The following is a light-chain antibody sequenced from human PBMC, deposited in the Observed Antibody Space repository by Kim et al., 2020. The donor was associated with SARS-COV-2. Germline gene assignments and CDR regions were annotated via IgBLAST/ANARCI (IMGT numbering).Light chain of an antibody. CDR2: EDN. CDR3: QSYVGNDRV. V-gene: IGLV6-57*01. CDR1: RGGIASNY. Sequence: TTVTISCTRSRGGIASNYMQWYQLRPGSSPTTVIFEDNQRPTGVSTRFSGSIDSSSNSAFLTISGLRPEDEADYFCQSYVGNDRVFGGGTQLTVL. J-gene: IGLJ3*02.